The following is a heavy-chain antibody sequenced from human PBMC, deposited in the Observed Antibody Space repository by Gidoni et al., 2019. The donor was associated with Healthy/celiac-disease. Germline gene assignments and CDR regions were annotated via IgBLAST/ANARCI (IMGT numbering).Heavy chain of an antibody. CDR1: GYSFTSYW. CDR2: IYPVDSDT. Sequence: EVQLVQSGAEVKKPGESLQISCKGSGYSFTSYWIGWVRQMPGKGLEWVGIIYPVDSDTRYSPSFQGQVTTSADKSISTAYLQWSSLKASDTAMYYCARVRRLGINWFDPWGQGTLVTVSS. J-gene: IGHJ5*02. V-gene: IGHV5-51*01. D-gene: IGHD7-27*01. CDR3: ARVRRLGINWFDP.